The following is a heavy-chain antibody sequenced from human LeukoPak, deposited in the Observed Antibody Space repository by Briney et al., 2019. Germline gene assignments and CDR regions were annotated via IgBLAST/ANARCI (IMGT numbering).Heavy chain of an antibody. J-gene: IGHJ4*02. D-gene: IGHD6-13*01. V-gene: IGHV4-34*01. CDR2: INHSGST. Sequence: SETLSLTCAVYGGSFSGYYWSWIRQPPGKGLEWIGEINHSGSTNYNPSLKSRVTISVDTSKNQFSLKLSSVTAADTAVYYCARGVGVAAAGTPIDYWGQGTLVTVSS. CDR1: GGSFSGYY. CDR3: ARGVGVAAAGTPIDY.